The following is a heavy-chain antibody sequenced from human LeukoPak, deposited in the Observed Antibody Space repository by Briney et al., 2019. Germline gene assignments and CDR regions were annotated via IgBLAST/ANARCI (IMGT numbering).Heavy chain of an antibody. CDR3: ARDVVAAVGSFDY. CDR1: GGSISSYY. CDR2: VYYTGST. D-gene: IGHD2-2*01. Sequence: PSETLSPTCTVSGGSISSYYWSWVRQPPGKGLEWIGFVYYTGSTNYSPSLKSRVTISVDTSKNQFSLKLRSVTAADTAVYYCARDVVAAVGSFDYWGQGTQVPVSS. J-gene: IGHJ4*02. V-gene: IGHV4-59*01.